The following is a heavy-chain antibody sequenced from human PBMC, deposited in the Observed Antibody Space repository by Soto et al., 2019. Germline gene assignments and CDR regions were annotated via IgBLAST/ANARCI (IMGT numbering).Heavy chain of an antibody. J-gene: IGHJ5*02. CDR2: VGGGGTDT. CDR3: AKDAVPYNGKWDWFDT. CDR1: GFIFGDYA. Sequence: QFFGSGGDLVQPGGSLRVHCVASGFIFGDYAMSWVRQAPGKGLEWVSSVGGGGTDTYYAASVKGRFTISRDNSKSTLYLQMNNLRAEDTAVYYCAKDAVPYNGKWDWFDTWGQGTLVIVSS. D-gene: IGHD1-20*01. V-gene: IGHV3-23*01.